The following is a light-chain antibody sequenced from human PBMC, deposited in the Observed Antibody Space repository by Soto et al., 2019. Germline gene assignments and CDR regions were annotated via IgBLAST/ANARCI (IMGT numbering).Light chain of an antibody. CDR3: QHSSA. CDR2: DIS. CDR1: QSIDTIY. V-gene: IGKV3-20*01. Sequence: EIVLTQSPGTLSLSPGERATLSCRTSQSIDTIYLAWYQQKPGQAPRLLMYDISTRATRIPDRFSGSGSGTDFTLTISRLELEDFAVYYCQHSSAFGQGTKVESK. J-gene: IGKJ1*01.